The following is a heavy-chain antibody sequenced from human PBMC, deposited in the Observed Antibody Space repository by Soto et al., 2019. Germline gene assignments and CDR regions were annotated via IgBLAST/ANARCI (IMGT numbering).Heavy chain of an antibody. Sequence: QVLLVESGGGLVKPGGSLRLSCAASGFTFSDYYMSWIRQAPGMGLEWVSYISGSGNSIYYADSVKGRFTISRDNAKNSLYLQMNSLRVEDTPVYYCATLSTQFDRWGQGNLVTVSS. CDR1: GFTFSDYY. V-gene: IGHV3-11*01. J-gene: IGHJ5*02. D-gene: IGHD1-1*01. CDR2: ISGSGNSI. CDR3: ATLSTQFDR.